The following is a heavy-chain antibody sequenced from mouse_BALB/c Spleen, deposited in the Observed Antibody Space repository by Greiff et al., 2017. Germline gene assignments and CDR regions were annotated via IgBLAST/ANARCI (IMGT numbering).Heavy chain of an antibody. V-gene: IGHV5-4*02. D-gene: IGHD1-1*01. CDR2: ISDGGSYT. Sequence: EVKLMESGGGLVKPGGSLKLSCAASGFTFSDYYMYWVRQTPEKRLEWVATISDGGSYTYYPDSVKGRFTISRDNAKNNLYLQMSSLKSEDTAMYYCARDEGYYGSSYGWFAYWGQGTLVTVSA. J-gene: IGHJ3*01. CDR3: ARDEGYYGSSYGWFAY. CDR1: GFTFSDYY.